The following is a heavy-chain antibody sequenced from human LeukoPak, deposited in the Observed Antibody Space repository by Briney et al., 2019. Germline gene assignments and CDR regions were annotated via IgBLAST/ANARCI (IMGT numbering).Heavy chain of an antibody. D-gene: IGHD3-3*01. J-gene: IGHJ6*03. CDR1: GGSINGYY. CDR2: IYYSGST. Sequence: SETLSLTCTVSGGSINGYYWSWIRQPPGKGLEWIGYIYYSGSTNYNPSLKSRVTISVDTPKNQFSLKLSSVTAADTAVYYCARAGLFFGVVPGYMDVWGKGTTVTVSS. CDR3: ARAGLFFGVVPGYMDV. V-gene: IGHV4-59*08.